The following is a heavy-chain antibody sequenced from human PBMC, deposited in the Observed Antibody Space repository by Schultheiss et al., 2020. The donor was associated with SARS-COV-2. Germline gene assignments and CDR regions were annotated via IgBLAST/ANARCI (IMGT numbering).Heavy chain of an antibody. CDR3: ARSARQLVLPGGY. J-gene: IGHJ4*02. V-gene: IGHV3-11*04. CDR1: GFTFSNAW. D-gene: IGHD6-13*01. Sequence: GGSLRLSCAASGFTFSNAWMSWIRQAPGKGLEWVSYISSSGSTIYYADSVKGRFTISRDNSKNTLYLQMNSLRAEDTAVYYCARSARQLVLPGGYWGQGTLVTVSS. CDR2: ISSSGSTI.